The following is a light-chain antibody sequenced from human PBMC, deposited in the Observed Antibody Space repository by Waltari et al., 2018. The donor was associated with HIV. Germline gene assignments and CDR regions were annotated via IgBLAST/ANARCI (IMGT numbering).Light chain of an antibody. Sequence: QSLLTQPPSASGTPGQRVTISCSGSSSNFGSHTVYWYQQLPGTAPKLLIYSNIQRPSGVPDRFSGSKSGTSASLAISGLQSDEEADYYCAAWDDSLNGLWVFGGGTKLTVL. CDR2: SNI. CDR3: AAWDDSLNGLWV. J-gene: IGLJ3*02. V-gene: IGLV1-44*01. CDR1: SSNFGSHT.